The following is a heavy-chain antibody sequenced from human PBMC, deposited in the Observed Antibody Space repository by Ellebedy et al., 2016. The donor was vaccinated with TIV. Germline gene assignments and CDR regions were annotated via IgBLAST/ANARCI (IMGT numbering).Heavy chain of an antibody. CDR3: ARDGDGDYPIDY. V-gene: IGHV3-11*06. J-gene: IGHJ4*02. Sequence: GESLKISCVTSGFTFSDYYMTWIRQAPGKGLEWVAHISSSSSYTNYADSVEGRFTISRDNAENSLYLQMNSLRAEDTAVNYCARDGDGDYPIDYWGQGTLVTVSS. D-gene: IGHD4-17*01. CDR2: ISSSSSYT. CDR1: GFTFSDYY.